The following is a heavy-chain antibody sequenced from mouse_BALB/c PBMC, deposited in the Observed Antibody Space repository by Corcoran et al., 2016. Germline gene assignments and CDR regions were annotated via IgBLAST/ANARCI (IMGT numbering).Heavy chain of an antibody. D-gene: IGHD4-1*01. CDR3: ARNWDVGFAY. Sequence: EVKLLESGGGLVQPGGSLKLSCAASGFDFSRYWMSWVRQAPGKGLEWIGEINPDSSTIKYTPSLKDKVIISRDNAKNTLDLLMSKVRSEDTALYYCARNWDVGFAYWGQGTLVTVSA. CDR1: GFDFSRYW. V-gene: IGHV4-1*02. CDR2: INPDSSTI. J-gene: IGHJ3*01.